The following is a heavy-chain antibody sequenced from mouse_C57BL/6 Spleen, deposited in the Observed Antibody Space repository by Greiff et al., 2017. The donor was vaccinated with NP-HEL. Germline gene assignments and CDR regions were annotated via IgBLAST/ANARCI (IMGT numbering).Heavy chain of an antibody. CDR2: IYPGDGDT. D-gene: IGHD1-1*01. CDR1: GYAFSSYW. CDR3: ARALLLRYPFAY. J-gene: IGHJ3*01. Sequence: VKLMESGAELVKPGASVKISCKASGYAFSSYWMNWVKQRPGKGLEWIGQIYPGDGDTNYNGKFKGKATLTADKSSSTAYMQLSSLTSEDSAVYFCARALLLRYPFAYWGQGTLVTVSA. V-gene: IGHV1-80*01.